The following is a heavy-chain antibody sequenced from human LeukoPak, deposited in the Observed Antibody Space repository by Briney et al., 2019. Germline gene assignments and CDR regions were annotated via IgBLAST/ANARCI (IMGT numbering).Heavy chain of an antibody. Sequence: KPSETLSLTCTVSGGSISSYYWSWIRQPPGKGLEWIGYIYYSGSTNYNPSLKSRVTISVDTSKNQFSLKLSSVTAADTAVYYCARESSRVFDYWGQVTLVTVSS. J-gene: IGHJ4*02. D-gene: IGHD6-6*01. CDR1: GGSISSYY. V-gene: IGHV4-59*01. CDR3: ARESSRVFDY. CDR2: IYYSGST.